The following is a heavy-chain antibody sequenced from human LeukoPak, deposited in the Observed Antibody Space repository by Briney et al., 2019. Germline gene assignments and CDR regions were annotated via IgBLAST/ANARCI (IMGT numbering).Heavy chain of an antibody. Sequence: GGSLRLSCAASGFTFSSYGMHWVRQAPGKGLEWVAVISYDGSNKCYADSVKGRFTISRDNSKNTLYLQMNSLRAEDTAVYYCAKDHYYDSSGYLSYFDYWGQGTLVTVSS. CDR3: AKDHYYDSSGYLSYFDY. CDR1: GFTFSSYG. CDR2: ISYDGSNK. D-gene: IGHD3-22*01. V-gene: IGHV3-30*18. J-gene: IGHJ4*02.